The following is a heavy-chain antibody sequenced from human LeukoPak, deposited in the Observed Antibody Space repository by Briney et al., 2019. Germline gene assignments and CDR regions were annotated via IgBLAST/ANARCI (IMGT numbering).Heavy chain of an antibody. Sequence: PSETLSRTSAVYAGSFSGYYWRWIRQPPGKGLEWMGEINNSGTTNYNPSLKSRVTISVDTSKNQYSLKLSSETAADTAVYYCARSFCSGDSCYSVRYYYYSMDVWGQGTTVTVSS. J-gene: IGHJ6*02. D-gene: IGHD2-15*01. CDR1: AGSFSGYY. V-gene: IGHV4-34*01. CDR2: INNSGTT. CDR3: ARSFCSGDSCYSVRYYYYSMDV.